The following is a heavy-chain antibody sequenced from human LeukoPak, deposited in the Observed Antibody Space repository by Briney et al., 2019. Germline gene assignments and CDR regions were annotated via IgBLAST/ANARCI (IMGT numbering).Heavy chain of an antibody. V-gene: IGHV1-46*01. CDR1: GYTFTSYY. Sequence: GASVKVSCKASGYTFTSYYMHWVRQAPGQGLEWMGIINPSGGSTSYAQKFQGRVTMTRDTSTSTVYVELSSLRSEDTAVYYCARVRCQTYYDFWSGYYFGPSPYYYGMDVWGQGTTVTVSS. CDR2: INPSGGST. CDR3: ARVRCQTYYDFWSGYYFGPSPYYYGMDV. D-gene: IGHD3-3*01. J-gene: IGHJ6*02.